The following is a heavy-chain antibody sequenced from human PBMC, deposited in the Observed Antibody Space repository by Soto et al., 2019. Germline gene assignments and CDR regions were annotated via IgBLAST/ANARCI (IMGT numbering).Heavy chain of an antibody. D-gene: IGHD4-17*01. V-gene: IGHV4-34*01. CDR1: GGSFSGYY. J-gene: IGHJ5*02. CDR2: INHSGST. CDR3: ARARTTVPYNWFDP. Sequence: SETLSLTCAVYGGSFSGYYWSWIRQPPGKGLEWIGEINHSGSTNYNPSLKSRVTISVDTSKNQFSLKLSSVTAADTAVYYCARARTTVPYNWFDPWGQGTLVTVSS.